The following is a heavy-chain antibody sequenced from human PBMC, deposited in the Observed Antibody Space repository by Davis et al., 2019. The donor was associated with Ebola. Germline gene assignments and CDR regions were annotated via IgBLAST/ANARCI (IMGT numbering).Heavy chain of an antibody. CDR3: ARDHDQDSAWPPFYFDF. J-gene: IGHJ4*02. V-gene: IGHV1-8*01. CDR2: INPNSGNT. D-gene: IGHD1-1*01. CDR1: GYTFTSHD. Sequence: ASVKVSCKASGYTFTSHDINWVRQATGQGLEWVGWINPNSGNTGYARKFQGRVTMTRITSINTAYMELSSLRSEDTAVYFCARDHDQDSAWPPFYFDFWGQGTLVPVSS.